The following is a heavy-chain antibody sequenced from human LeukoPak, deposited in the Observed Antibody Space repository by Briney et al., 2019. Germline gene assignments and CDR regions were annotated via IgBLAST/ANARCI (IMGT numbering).Heavy chain of an antibody. CDR3: ARGRLKRVPFTKVAGALDY. J-gene: IGHJ4*02. Sequence: ASVKVSFKASGYTFINYGITWVRQAPGQGREWMGWIGTYNGNTDYAQKVQGRVIMTADTSTTTAHMELRSLRSDDTAVYYCARGRLKRVPFTKVAGALDYWGQGTRVTVSS. D-gene: IGHD6-19*01. V-gene: IGHV1-18*01. CDR2: IGTYNGNT. CDR1: GYTFINYG.